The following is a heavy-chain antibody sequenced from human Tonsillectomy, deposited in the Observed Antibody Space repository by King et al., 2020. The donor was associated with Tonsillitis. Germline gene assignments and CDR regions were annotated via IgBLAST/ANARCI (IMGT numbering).Heavy chain of an antibody. V-gene: IGHV3-23*04. CDR2: IRCSCGST. D-gene: IGHD3-3*01. J-gene: IGHJ6*03. CDR1: VFTFSSDA. CDR3: AKDHHQGEWSYLYYYYYMDV. Sequence: VQLVESGGGLVQPGGSLSLSCAASVFTFSSDAMSWVRQAPGKGLEWVSAIRCSCGSTYYADSVRGRFTISRDNSKNTLNLQMSSLSAEDTAVYYCAKDHHQGEWSYLYYYYYMDVWGKGTTVTVSS.